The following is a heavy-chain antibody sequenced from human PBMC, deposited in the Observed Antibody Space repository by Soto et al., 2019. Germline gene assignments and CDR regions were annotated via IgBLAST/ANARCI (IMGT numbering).Heavy chain of an antibody. V-gene: IGHV3-64*01. CDR1: GFTFSSYG. J-gene: IGHJ4*02. CDR3: ARGRKDDYGDPGDFDY. CDR2: ITGNGGST. D-gene: IGHD4-17*01. Sequence: ESGGGLVQPGGSVRLSCAASGFTFSSYGMHWVHQAPGKGLEYVSAITGNGGSTYYANSVKGRFTISRDNSKNTLYLQMGSLRADDMAVYYCARGRKDDYGDPGDFDYWGQGTLVTVSS.